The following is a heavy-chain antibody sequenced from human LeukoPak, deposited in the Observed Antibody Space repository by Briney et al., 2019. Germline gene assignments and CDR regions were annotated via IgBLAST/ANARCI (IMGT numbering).Heavy chain of an antibody. J-gene: IGHJ4*02. Sequence: GRSLRLSCAASGFTFSSYGMHWVRQAPGKGLEWVAVISYDGSNKYYADSVKGRFTISRDNSKNTLYLQMNSLRAEDTAVYYCARDPYSYGYFDYWGQGTLVTVSS. CDR1: GFTFSSYG. V-gene: IGHV3-30*03. CDR2: ISYDGSNK. D-gene: IGHD5-18*01. CDR3: ARDPYSYGYFDY.